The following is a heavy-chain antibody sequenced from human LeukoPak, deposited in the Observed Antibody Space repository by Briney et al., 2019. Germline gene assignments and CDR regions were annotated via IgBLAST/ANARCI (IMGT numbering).Heavy chain of an antibody. D-gene: IGHD6-13*01. J-gene: IGHJ6*02. Sequence: ASVKVSCKVSGYTLTELSMHWVRQAPGKGLEWMGGFDPEDGETIYAQKFQGRVTMTEDTSTDTAYMELSSLRSEDTAVYYCATDPLAAAGTPFGYYYGMDVWGQGTTVTVSS. CDR3: ATDPLAAAGTPFGYYYGMDV. CDR1: GYTLTELS. V-gene: IGHV1-24*01. CDR2: FDPEDGET.